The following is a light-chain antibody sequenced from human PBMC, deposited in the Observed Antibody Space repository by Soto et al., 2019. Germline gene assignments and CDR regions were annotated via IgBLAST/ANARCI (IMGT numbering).Light chain of an antibody. CDR2: GAS. CDR1: QRVSSN. Sequence: EIVMTQSPATLSVSPGERATLSCRASQRVSSNLAWYQQKPGQAPRLLIYGASTRATGIPARFSGSGSGTEFTLTISSLQSEDFAVYYCQQYQNWPPELTFGGGTKVEIK. J-gene: IGKJ4*01. V-gene: IGKV3-15*01. CDR3: QQYQNWPPELT.